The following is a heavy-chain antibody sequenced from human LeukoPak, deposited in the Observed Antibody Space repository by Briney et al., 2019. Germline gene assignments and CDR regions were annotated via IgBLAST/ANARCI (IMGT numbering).Heavy chain of an antibody. CDR3: ARGRWNFDY. CDR1: GGSISGYY. Sequence: SETLSLTCAVSGGSISGYYWSWIRQAPGKGLQWIGYIYYSGSTNYNPSLKSRVTISVDTSKNQFSLNLKSVTAADTAVYYCARGRWNFDYWGQGTLVTVSS. D-gene: IGHD4-23*01. J-gene: IGHJ4*02. CDR2: IYYSGST. V-gene: IGHV4-59*01.